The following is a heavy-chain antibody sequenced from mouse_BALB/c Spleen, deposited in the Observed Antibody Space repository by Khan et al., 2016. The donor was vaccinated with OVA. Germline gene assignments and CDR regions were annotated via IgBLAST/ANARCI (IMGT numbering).Heavy chain of an antibody. CDR3: ARRGLYGIFAY. CDR1: GYTFTTYW. J-gene: IGHJ3*01. D-gene: IGHD2-1*01. V-gene: IGHV1-7*01. Sequence: QVQLQQSGAELAKPGASVKMSCKASGYTFTTYWMHWVKQRPGQGLEWIGYIDPSTGYTEYNQKFKDKATLTTDKSSSTAYMQLRSLTSEDSAVYYGARRGLYGIFAYWDQGTLVTVSA. CDR2: IDPSTGYT.